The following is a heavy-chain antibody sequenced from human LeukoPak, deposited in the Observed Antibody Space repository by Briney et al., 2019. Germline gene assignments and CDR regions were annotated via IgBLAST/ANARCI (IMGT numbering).Heavy chain of an antibody. CDR2: ISWNSGSI. D-gene: IGHD4-23*01. Sequence: PGRSLRLSCAASGFTFDDYAMHWVRQAPGKGLEWVSGISWNSGSIGYADSVKDRFTISRDNAKNSLYLQMNSLRAEDTAVYYCAKPVYGGNSGYYYYYMDVWGKGTTVTVSS. V-gene: IGHV3-9*01. J-gene: IGHJ6*03. CDR1: GFTFDDYA. CDR3: AKPVYGGNSGYYYYYMDV.